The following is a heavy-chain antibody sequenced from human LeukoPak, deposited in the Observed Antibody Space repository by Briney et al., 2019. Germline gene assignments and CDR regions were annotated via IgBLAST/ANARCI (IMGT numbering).Heavy chain of an antibody. D-gene: IGHD1-7*01. J-gene: IGHJ3*02. CDR3: AKVSNGNYAGDALDI. V-gene: IGHV3-23*01. CDR1: GFTFSGYA. CDR2: ISGGGGST. Sequence: SGASLRLSCAASGFTFSGYAMTWVRQAPVKGLEWVSAISGGGGSTYYADSVKGRFTISRDNSKNTLYLQMSSLRADDTAVYYCAKVSNGNYAGDALDIWGQGTMVTVSS.